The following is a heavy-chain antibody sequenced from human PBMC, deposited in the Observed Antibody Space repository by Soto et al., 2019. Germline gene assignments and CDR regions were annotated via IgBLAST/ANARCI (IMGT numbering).Heavy chain of an antibody. CDR2: INHSGST. CDR1: GGSSSGYY. D-gene: IGHD6-19*01. Sequence: SETLSLTCAGYGGSSSGYYWSWIRQPPGKGLEWIGEINHSGSTNYNPSLKSRVTISVDTSKNQFSLKLSSVTAADTAVYYCARGGWYRLNWFDPWGQGTLVTVSS. V-gene: IGHV4-34*01. J-gene: IGHJ5*02. CDR3: ARGGWYRLNWFDP.